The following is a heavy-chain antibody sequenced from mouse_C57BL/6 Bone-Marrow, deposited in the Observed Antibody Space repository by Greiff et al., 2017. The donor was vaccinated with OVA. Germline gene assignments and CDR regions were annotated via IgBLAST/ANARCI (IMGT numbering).Heavy chain of an antibody. D-gene: IGHD3-3*01. Sequence: EVQLQQSGPELVKPGASVKIPCKASGYTFTDYNMDWVKQSHGKSLEWIGDINPNNGGTIYNQKFKGKATLTVDKSSSTAYMELRSLTSEDTAVYYCARGGVLGDASSYFDYWGQGTTLTVSS. J-gene: IGHJ2*01. V-gene: IGHV1-18*01. CDR3: ARGGVLGDASSYFDY. CDR2: INPNNGGT. CDR1: GYTFTDYN.